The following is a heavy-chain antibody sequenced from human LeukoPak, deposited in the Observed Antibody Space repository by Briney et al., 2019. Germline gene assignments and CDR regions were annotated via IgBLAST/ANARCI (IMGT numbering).Heavy chain of an antibody. CDR2: IKQDGSEK. Sequence: GGSLRLSCAGSGFSFSAYIMNWVRQAPGKGLEWVANIKQDGSEKHYVDSVKGRFTISRDNAKDSLYLQMNSLRVEDTAVYYCARGGSRQYNFWGQGTLVTVSS. J-gene: IGHJ4*02. D-gene: IGHD5-18*01. CDR1: GFSFSAYI. V-gene: IGHV3-7*01. CDR3: ARGGSRQYNF.